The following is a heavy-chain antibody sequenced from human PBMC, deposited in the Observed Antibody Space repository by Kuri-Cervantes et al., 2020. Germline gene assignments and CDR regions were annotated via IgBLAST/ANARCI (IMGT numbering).Heavy chain of an antibody. D-gene: IGHD3-10*01. Sequence: ETLSLTCAASGFTFSSYSMNWVRQAPGKGLEWVSSISSSSSYIYYADSVKGRFTISRDNAKNSLYLQMNSLRAEDTAVYYCARGGMSYGSGDPDAFDIWGQGTMVTVSS. CDR2: ISSSSSYI. V-gene: IGHV3-21*01. CDR1: GFTFSSYS. J-gene: IGHJ3*02. CDR3: ARGGMSYGSGDPDAFDI.